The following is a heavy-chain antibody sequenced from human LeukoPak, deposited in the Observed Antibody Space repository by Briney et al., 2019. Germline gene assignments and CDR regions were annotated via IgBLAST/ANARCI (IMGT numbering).Heavy chain of an antibody. CDR3: ARARTPVPAANRPYYMDV. Sequence: EASVKVSCKASGYTFTGYYMHWVRQAPGQGLEWMGGIIPIFGTANYAQKFQGRVTITADESTSTAYMELSSLRSEDTAVYYCARARTPVPAANRPYYMDVWGKGTTVTVSS. CDR2: IIPIFGTA. CDR1: GYTFTGYY. D-gene: IGHD2-2*01. J-gene: IGHJ6*03. V-gene: IGHV1-69*13.